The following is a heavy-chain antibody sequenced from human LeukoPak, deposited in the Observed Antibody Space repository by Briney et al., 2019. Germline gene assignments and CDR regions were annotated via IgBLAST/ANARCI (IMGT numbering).Heavy chain of an antibody. V-gene: IGHV4-59*01. CDR3: ARSDGYGLVGI. D-gene: IGHD3-10*01. Sequence: SETLSLTCTVSGGSISSYYWSWIRQPPGKGLEWIGYIYYSGRTNYNPSLKSRITISGDTSKNQFSLKLSSVTAADTAVYYCARSDGYGLVGIWGQGTMVTVSS. J-gene: IGHJ3*02. CDR1: GGSISSYY. CDR2: IYYSGRT.